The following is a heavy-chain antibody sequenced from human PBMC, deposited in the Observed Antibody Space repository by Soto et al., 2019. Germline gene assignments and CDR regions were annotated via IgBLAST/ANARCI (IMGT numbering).Heavy chain of an antibody. J-gene: IGHJ6*02. D-gene: IGHD5-18*01. Sequence: QLQLQESGPGLVKPSETLSLTCTVSGGSISSSSYYWGWIRQPPGKGLEWIGSIYYSGSTYYNPSLKRRATISVDTSKNQFSQKLSSVTAADTGVYYCARLEEWVTAMVTGAHYYYGMDVWGQGTTVTVSS. CDR1: GGSISSSSYY. V-gene: IGHV4-39*01. CDR2: IYYSGST. CDR3: ARLEEWVTAMVTGAHYYYGMDV.